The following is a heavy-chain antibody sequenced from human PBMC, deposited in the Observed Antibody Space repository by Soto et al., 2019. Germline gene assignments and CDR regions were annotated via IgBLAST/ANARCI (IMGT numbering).Heavy chain of an antibody. V-gene: IGHV3-23*01. J-gene: IGHJ6*03. Sequence: GGSLRLSCAASGFTFSSYAMSWVRQAPGKGLEWVSAISGSGGSTYYADSVKGRFTISRDNSKNTLYLQMNSLRAEDTAVYYCANVGGVDVYYYYMDVWGKGTTVTVSS. CDR1: GFTFSSYA. CDR2: ISGSGGST. D-gene: IGHD1-26*01. CDR3: ANVGGVDVYYYYMDV.